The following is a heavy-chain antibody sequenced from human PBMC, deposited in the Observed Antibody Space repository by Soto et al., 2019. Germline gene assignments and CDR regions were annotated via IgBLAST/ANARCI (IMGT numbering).Heavy chain of an antibody. D-gene: IGHD6-19*01. J-gene: IGHJ4*02. CDR2: IDSDGSST. CDR3: ARVGSGWYGN. V-gene: IGHV3-74*01. Sequence: EVQLVESGGGLVQPGGSLRLSCAASGCTFSSYWMDWVRQAPGKGLVWVSRIDSDGSSTTYADSVRGRFTISRDNAKNTLYLQMNSLRAEDTAVYYCARVGSGWYGNWGQGTLVTVSS. CDR1: GCTFSSYW.